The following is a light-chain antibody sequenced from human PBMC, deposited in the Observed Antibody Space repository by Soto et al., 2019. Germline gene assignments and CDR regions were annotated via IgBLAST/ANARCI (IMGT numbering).Light chain of an antibody. V-gene: IGKV3-15*01. CDR2: GAS. CDR3: QQYNNWPPIT. J-gene: IGKJ5*01. Sequence: EIVLTQSPVTLSVSPGERATLSCSASQSVSNNLAWYQQKPGQAPRLLIHGASTRATGIPARFSGSGSGTEFTLTISSLQSEDFAVYYCQQYNNWPPITFGQGTRLEIK. CDR1: QSVSNN.